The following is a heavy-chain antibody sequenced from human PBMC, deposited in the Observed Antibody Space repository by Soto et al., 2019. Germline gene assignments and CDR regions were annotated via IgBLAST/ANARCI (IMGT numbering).Heavy chain of an antibody. V-gene: IGHV3-74*01. CDR2: VPGDGSRA. Sequence: EVQLVESGGGSVQPGGSLRLSCAASGFSFSSYFMAWVRQAPGEGLVSVSHVPGDGSRASYADSVRGRFTISRDNATNTLYLQMDSLRDEDTAIYYCARENWYSLDVWGQATTVTVSS. CDR3: ARENWYSLDV. CDR1: GFSFSSYF. J-gene: IGHJ6*01.